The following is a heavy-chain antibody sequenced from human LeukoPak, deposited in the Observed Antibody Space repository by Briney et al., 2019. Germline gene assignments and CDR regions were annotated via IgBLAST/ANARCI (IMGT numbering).Heavy chain of an antibody. CDR1: GGTFSSYA. Sequence: SVKVSCKASGGTFSSYAISWVRQAPGQGLEWMGRIIPILGIANYAQKFQGRVTITADKSTSTAYMELSSLRSEDTAVYYCARVPTGSSKNWFDPWGQGTLVTVSS. J-gene: IGHJ5*02. D-gene: IGHD6-13*01. V-gene: IGHV1-69*04. CDR3: ARVPTGSSKNWFDP. CDR2: IIPILGIA.